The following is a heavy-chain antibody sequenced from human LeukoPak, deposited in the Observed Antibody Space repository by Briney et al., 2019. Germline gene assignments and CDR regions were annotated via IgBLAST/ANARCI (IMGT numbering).Heavy chain of an antibody. Sequence: GGSLRLSCAASGFTFSSYAISWVRQAPGKGLEWVSAISGSGGSTYYADSVKGRFTISRDNSKNTLYLQMNSLRAEDTAVYYCAKIGRDGYNSYFDYWGQGTLVTVSS. CDR1: GFTFSSYA. V-gene: IGHV3-23*01. CDR2: ISGSGGST. CDR3: AKIGRDGYNSYFDY. D-gene: IGHD5-24*01. J-gene: IGHJ4*02.